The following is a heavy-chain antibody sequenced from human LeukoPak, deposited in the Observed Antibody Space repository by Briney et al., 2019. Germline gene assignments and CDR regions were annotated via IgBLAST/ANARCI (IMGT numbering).Heavy chain of an antibody. Sequence: GGSLRLSCAAPGFSFSSYWMSWVRQAPGKGLEWVANIKQDGSEKYYVDSVKGRFTISRDNAENSLYLQMNSLRAEDTAVYYCSISVGYWGQGTPVTVSS. CDR1: GFSFSSYW. J-gene: IGHJ4*02. D-gene: IGHD2-2*02. V-gene: IGHV3-7*02. CDR2: IKQDGSEK. CDR3: SISVGY.